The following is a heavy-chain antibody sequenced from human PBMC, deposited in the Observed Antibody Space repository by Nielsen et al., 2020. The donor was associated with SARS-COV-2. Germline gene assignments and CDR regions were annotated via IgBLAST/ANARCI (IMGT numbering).Heavy chain of an antibody. Sequence: SKTLSLTCAVYGGSFSGYYWSWIRQPPGKGLEWIGEINHSGSTNYNPSLKSRVTISVDTSKNQFSLKLSSVTAADTAVYYCARVQFGALDYWGQGTLVTVSS. D-gene: IGHD3-10*01. V-gene: IGHV4-34*01. CDR2: INHSGST. CDR1: GGSFSGYY. J-gene: IGHJ4*02. CDR3: ARVQFGALDY.